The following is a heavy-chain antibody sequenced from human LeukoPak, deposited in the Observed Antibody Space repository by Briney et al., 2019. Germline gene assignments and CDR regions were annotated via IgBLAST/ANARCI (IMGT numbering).Heavy chain of an antibody. V-gene: IGHV1-8*01. CDR1: GYTFTSYD. CDR2: MNPNSDNT. D-gene: IGHD3-10*01. CDR3: ATPPTPDYTSRRPFNF. Sequence: GASVKVSCKASGYTFTSYDINWVRQATGQGLEWMGWMNPNSDNTGYAQKFQGRVTMTRNTSISTAYMELSSLRAEDTALYYCATPPTPDYTSRRPFNFWGQGTLVTVSS. J-gene: IGHJ4*02.